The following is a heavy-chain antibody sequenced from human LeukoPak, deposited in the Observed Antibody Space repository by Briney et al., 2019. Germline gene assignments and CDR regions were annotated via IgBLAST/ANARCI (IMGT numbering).Heavy chain of an antibody. V-gene: IGHV1-2*02. J-gene: IGHJ4*02. CDR3: ARERATVTSD. Sequence: GASVKVSCKASGYAFTDYYMHWVRQAPGQGLEWMGLINLDSGATNYAENFQGRVTMTRDTSSSTAYMEVIRLIYDGTAVYYCARERATVTSDWGQGTLVTVSS. CDR1: GYAFTDYY. D-gene: IGHD4-4*01. CDR2: INLDSGAT.